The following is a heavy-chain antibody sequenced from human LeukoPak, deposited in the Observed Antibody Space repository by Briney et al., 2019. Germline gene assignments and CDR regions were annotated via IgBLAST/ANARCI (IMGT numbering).Heavy chain of an antibody. J-gene: IGHJ6*03. V-gene: IGHV3-48*03. CDR2: ISSSGSTI. D-gene: IGHD6-19*01. Sequence: GGSLRLSCAASGFTFSSYEMNWVRQAPGKGLEWVSYISSSGSTICYADSVKGRFTISRDNAKNSLYLQMNSLRAEDTAVYYCARGSVAGDYYYYYYMDVSGKGTTVTVSS. CDR3: ARGSVAGDYYYYYYMDV. CDR1: GFTFSSYE.